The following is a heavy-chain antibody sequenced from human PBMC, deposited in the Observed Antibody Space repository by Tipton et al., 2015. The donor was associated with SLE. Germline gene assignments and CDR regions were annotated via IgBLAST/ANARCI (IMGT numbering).Heavy chain of an antibody. D-gene: IGHD3-10*01. J-gene: IGHJ4*02. V-gene: IGHV4-4*07. CDR3: ARGISARGVIIIYYFDY. CDR2: ICCGGST. Sequence: TLSLTCTVSGGSITNYYWGWVRQPAGKGLEWIGRICCGGSTNYNPSLKSRVTMSVDTSKNQFSLKLSSVTAADTAVYYCARGISARGVIIIYYFDYWGQGTLVTVSS. CDR1: GGSITNYY.